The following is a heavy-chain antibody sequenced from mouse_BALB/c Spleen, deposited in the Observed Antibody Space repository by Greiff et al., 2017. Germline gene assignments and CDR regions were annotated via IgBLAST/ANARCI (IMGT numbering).Heavy chain of an antibody. J-gene: IGHJ3*01. CDR2: IDPANGNT. CDR1: GFNIKDTY. D-gene: IGHD1-2*01. V-gene: IGHV14-3*02. CDR3: ARTAPFAY. Sequence: EVQLQESGAELVKPGASVKLSCTASGFNIKDTYMHWVKQRPEQGLEWIGRIDPANGNTKYDPKFQGKATITADTSSNTAYLQLSSLTSEDTAVYYCARTAPFAYWGQGTLVTVSA.